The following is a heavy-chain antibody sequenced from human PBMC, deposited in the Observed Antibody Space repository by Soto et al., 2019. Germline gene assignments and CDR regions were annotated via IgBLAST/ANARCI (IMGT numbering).Heavy chain of an antibody. CDR3: AKDIGYSYGPGQV. V-gene: IGHV3-43*01. D-gene: IGHD5-18*01. Sequence: EVQLVESGGVVVQPGGSLRLSCAASGFTFDDYTMHWVRQAPGKGLEWVSLISWDGGSTYYADSVKGRFTISRDNSKNSLYLQMNSLRTEDTALYYCAKDIGYSYGPGQVWGQGTTVTVSS. CDR2: ISWDGGST. J-gene: IGHJ6*02. CDR1: GFTFDDYT.